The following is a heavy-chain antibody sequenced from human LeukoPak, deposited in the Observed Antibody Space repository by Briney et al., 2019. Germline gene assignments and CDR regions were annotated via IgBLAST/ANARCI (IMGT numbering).Heavy chain of an antibody. Sequence: GGSLRLSCAASGFTVSSNYMSWVRQAPGKGLEWVANIKQDGSEKNYVDSVKGRFTISRDNAKNSLYLQMNSLRAEDTAVYYCARGVTTVDWGQGTLVTVSS. CDR3: ARGVTTVD. CDR1: GFTVSSNY. CDR2: IKQDGSEK. V-gene: IGHV3-7*01. J-gene: IGHJ4*02. D-gene: IGHD4-11*01.